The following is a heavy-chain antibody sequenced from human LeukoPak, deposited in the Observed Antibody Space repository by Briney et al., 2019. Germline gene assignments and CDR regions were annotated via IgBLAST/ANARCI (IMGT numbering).Heavy chain of an antibody. CDR2: INPNSGGT. Sequence: ASVKVSCKASGYTFTGYYMHWVRQAPGQGLEWMGWINPNSGGTNYAQKFQGRVTMTRDTSISTAYMELSRLRSDDTAVYYCAREDYDSSGYYYFGPGDYWGQGTPVTVSS. J-gene: IGHJ4*02. CDR3: AREDYDSSGYYYFGPGDY. D-gene: IGHD3-22*01. V-gene: IGHV1-2*02. CDR1: GYTFTGYY.